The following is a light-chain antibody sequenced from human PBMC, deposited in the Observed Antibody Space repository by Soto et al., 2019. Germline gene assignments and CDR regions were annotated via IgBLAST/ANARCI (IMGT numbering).Light chain of an antibody. Sequence: EIVMTQSPATLSVSPGDRATFSCMASQTVSSELAWYQQKPGKAPKLLIYDASSRTTGIPARFSGSGSGTEFTLTISTLQSEDFAVYYCQHYNSYSVTFGQGTKVDIK. CDR2: DAS. J-gene: IGKJ1*01. V-gene: IGKV3-15*01. CDR1: QTVSSE. CDR3: QHYNSYSVT.